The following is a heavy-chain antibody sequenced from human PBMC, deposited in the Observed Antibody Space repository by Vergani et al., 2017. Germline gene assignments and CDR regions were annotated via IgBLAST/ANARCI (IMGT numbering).Heavy chain of an antibody. D-gene: IGHD2-2*01. CDR3: ARDWCSSTSCYAFDY. CDR1: GFTFSSYG. Sequence: QVQLVESGGGVVQPGRSLRLSCAASGFTFSSYGMHWFRQAPGKGLEGVAVIWYDGSNKYYADSVKGRFTISRDNSKNPLYLQMNSLRAEDTAVYYCARDWCSSTSCYAFDYWGQGTLVTVSS. CDR2: IWYDGSNK. J-gene: IGHJ4*02. V-gene: IGHV3-33*01.